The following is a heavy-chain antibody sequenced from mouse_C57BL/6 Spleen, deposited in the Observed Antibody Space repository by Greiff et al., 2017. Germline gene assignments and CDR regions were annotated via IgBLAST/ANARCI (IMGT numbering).Heavy chain of an antibody. D-gene: IGHD1-1*01. CDR2: IYPGSGST. V-gene: IGHV1-55*01. CDR3: ARDDGSSYRYFDV. CDR1: GYTFTSYW. J-gene: IGHJ1*03. Sequence: QVQLQQPGAELVKPGASVKMSCKASGYTFTSYWITWVKQRPGQGLEWIGDIYPGSGSTNYNEQFKRKATLTVDTYSSTAYKQLSSLTSEDSAVYYCARDDGSSYRYFDVWGTGSTIPVSS.